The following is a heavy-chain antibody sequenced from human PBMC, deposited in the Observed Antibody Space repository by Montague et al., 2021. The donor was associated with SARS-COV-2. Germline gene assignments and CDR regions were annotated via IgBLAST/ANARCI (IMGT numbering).Heavy chain of an antibody. D-gene: IGHD2-8*01. CDR1: GFPFNTYI. Sequence: SLRLSCAASGFPFNTYIMTWVRQASGKGLEWVSSIFGSGAGTYYXDSVRGRFTISRDNSKNTLYLQLHGLRAEDTAVYYCAKNGGSGSLVYWYFDLWGRGTPVAVSS. CDR3: AKNGGSGSLVYWYFDL. CDR2: IFGSGAGT. V-gene: IGHV3-23*01. J-gene: IGHJ2*01.